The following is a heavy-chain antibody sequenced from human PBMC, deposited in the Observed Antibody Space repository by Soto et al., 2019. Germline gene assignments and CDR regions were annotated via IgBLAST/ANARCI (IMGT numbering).Heavy chain of an antibody. Sequence: SETLSLTCAVSGGSISRSGYYWSWIRQHPGKGLEWIGYIYYSGSTYYNPSLKSRVIISADTSKNQFSLKLSSVTAADTAVYYCARVLGYCSGTNCYPDYWGQGTLVTVSS. V-gene: IGHV4-31*11. J-gene: IGHJ4*02. D-gene: IGHD2-15*01. CDR2: IYYSGST. CDR3: ARVLGYCSGTNCYPDY. CDR1: GGSISRSGYY.